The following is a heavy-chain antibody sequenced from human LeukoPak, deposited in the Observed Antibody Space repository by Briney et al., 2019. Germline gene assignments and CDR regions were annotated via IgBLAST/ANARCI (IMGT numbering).Heavy chain of an antibody. CDR2: IKQDGSEK. Sequence: GGSLRLSCAASGFSFISYWMIWVRQAPGKGLEWVANIKQDGSEKNYVDSVKGRFTVSRDNAKNSLYLQMNSLRAEDTAVYYCARSGSTAMFYYFDYWGQGTLVTVSS. CDR3: ARSGSTAMFYYFDY. CDR1: GFSFISYW. V-gene: IGHV3-7*01. J-gene: IGHJ4*02. D-gene: IGHD5-18*01.